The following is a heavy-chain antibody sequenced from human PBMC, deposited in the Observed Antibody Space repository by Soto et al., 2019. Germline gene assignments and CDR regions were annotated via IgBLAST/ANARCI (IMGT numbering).Heavy chain of an antibody. CDR2: MNPNSGNT. CDR3: ARGACGGDCYLYYYYGMDV. CDR1: GYTFTSYD. Sequence: QVQLVQSGAEVKKPGASVKVSCKASGYTFTSYDINWVRQATGQGLEWMGWMNPNSGNTGYAQKFQGRVTMTRNTSISTDYMELSSLRSEDTAVYYCARGACGGDCYLYYYYGMDVWGQGTTVTVSS. V-gene: IGHV1-8*01. D-gene: IGHD2-21*02. J-gene: IGHJ6*02.